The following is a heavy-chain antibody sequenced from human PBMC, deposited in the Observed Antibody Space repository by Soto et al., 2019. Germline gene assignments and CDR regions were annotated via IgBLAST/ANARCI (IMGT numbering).Heavy chain of an antibody. Sequence: PGESLKISCEGFGYSFATYWIGWVRQMPGKGLEWMGIIYPADSDTRYSPSFQGQVTISADKSISTACLQWSSLKASDTAKYYCARQYADTSMGGYYYTGLDVWGQGTTVTVSS. CDR2: IYPADSDT. J-gene: IGHJ6*02. CDR3: ARQYADTSMGGYYYTGLDV. V-gene: IGHV5-51*01. CDR1: GYSFATYW. D-gene: IGHD5-18*01.